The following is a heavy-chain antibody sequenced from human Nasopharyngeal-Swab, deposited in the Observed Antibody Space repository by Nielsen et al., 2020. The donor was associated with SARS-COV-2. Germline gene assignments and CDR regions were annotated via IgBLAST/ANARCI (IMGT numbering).Heavy chain of an antibody. CDR2: IYYSGSS. D-gene: IGHD4-11*01. V-gene: IGHV4-39*01. Sequence: WIRQPPGKRLEWIGSIYYSGSSYYNPSLESRVTISVDTSKNQFSLKLSSVTAADTAVYYCARLRATVTTSYYYYYYMDVWGKGTTVTVSS. CDR3: ARLRATVTTSYYYYYYMDV. J-gene: IGHJ6*03.